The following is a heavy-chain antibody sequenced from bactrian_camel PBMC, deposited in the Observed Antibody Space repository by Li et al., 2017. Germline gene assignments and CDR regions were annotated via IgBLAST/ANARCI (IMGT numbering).Heavy chain of an antibody. CDR1: GFTSDDFD. CDR3: APTFGTDNPGY. D-gene: IGHD6*01. V-gene: IGHV3S9*01. Sequence: HVQLVESGGGSVQAGGSLRLSCTASGFTSDDFDMGWYRHVPENECLLVSSIDTHGGTYYEDSVKGRFTISRDNAKNTLYLQLNNLETEDTAMYYCAPTFGTDNPGYWGQGTQVTVS. CDR2: IDTHGGT. J-gene: IGHJ6*01.